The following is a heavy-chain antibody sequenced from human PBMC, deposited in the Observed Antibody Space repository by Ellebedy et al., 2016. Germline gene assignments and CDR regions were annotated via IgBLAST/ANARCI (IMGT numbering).Heavy chain of an antibody. Sequence: SETLSLXCTVSGGSISSGSYYWSWIRQPAGKGLEWIGRIYTSGSTNYNPSLKSRVTMSVDTSKNQFSLKLSSVTAADTAVYYCACGYSSGWYRSWGQGTLVTVSS. CDR3: ACGYSSGWYRS. CDR2: IYTSGST. V-gene: IGHV4-61*02. CDR1: GGSISSGSYY. J-gene: IGHJ5*02. D-gene: IGHD6-19*01.